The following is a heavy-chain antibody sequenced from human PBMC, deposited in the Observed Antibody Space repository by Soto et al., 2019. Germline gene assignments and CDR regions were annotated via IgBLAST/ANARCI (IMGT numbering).Heavy chain of an antibody. J-gene: IGHJ4*02. Sequence: PVGSLRLSCVASGYTFSDHHIDWVRQAPGKGLEWVGRARNKVNGYTTAYAASVKGRFTISRDDSKNSLYLQMNSLETEDTAVYFCARLMGTSFDLWGQGTLVTVSS. CDR3: ARLMGTSFDL. D-gene: IGHD2-8*01. CDR1: GYTFSDHH. CDR2: ARNKVNGYTT. V-gene: IGHV3-72*01.